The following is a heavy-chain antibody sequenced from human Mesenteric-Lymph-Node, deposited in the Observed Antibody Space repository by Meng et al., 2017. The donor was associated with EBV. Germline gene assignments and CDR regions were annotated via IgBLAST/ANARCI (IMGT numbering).Heavy chain of an antibody. CDR3: VRRVVVMKEEELDH. CDR2: IYHSGST. J-gene: IGHJ4*02. CDR1: GGSISNDGYS. V-gene: IGHV4-30-2*01. Sequence: LQRKEPASGLVKPSKTLSPTCAFSGGSISNDGYSWSWIRQPPGKGLEWIGYIYHSGSTYSNPSLKSRVTISVDRSKNHFSLRLSSVTAADTAVYYCVRRVVVMKEEELDHWGQGTLVTVSS. D-gene: IGHD3-22*01.